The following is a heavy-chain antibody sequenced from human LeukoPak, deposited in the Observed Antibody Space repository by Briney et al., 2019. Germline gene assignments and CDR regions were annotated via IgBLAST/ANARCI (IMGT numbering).Heavy chain of an antibody. CDR2: IWYDGSNK. V-gene: IGHV3-33*06. Sequence: GGSLRLSCAASGSYGMHWVLQAPGRGLEWVAIIWYDGSNKYYADSVKGRFTISRDNSKNTLYLQMNSLRAEDTAVYYCAKDFSYYDSSGSGPDYWGQGTLVTVSS. CDR1: GSYG. D-gene: IGHD3-22*01. CDR3: AKDFSYYDSSGSGPDY. J-gene: IGHJ4*02.